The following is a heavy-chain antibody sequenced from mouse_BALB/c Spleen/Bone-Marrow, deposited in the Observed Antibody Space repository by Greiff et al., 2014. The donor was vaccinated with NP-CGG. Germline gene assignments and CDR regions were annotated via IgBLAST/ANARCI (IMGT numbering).Heavy chain of an antibody. V-gene: IGHV5-4*02. J-gene: IGHJ4*01. CDR2: ISDGGSYT. CDR3: ARGPHDDDMDY. Sequence: EVKLVESGGGLVKPGGSLKLSCAASGFTFSDYYMYWVRQTPEKRLEWVATISDGGSYTYYPDSVKGRFTISRDNAKNNLYLQLSSLKSEDTAMYYCARGPHDDDMDYWGQGTSVTGSS. CDR1: GFTFSDYY. D-gene: IGHD2-3*01.